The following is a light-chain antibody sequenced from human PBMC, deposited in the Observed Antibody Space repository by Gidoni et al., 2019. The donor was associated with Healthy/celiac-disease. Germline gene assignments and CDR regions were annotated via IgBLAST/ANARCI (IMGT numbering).Light chain of an antibody. J-gene: IGKJ3*01. CDR2: AAS. V-gene: IGKV1-9*01. Sequence: DIQLTQSPSFLSASVGDRVTITCRASKGISSYLAWYQQKPGKAPKLLIYAASTLQSGVPSRFSGSGSGTEFTLTISSLQPEDFATYYCQQLNSYPLFGPGTKVDIK. CDR3: QQLNSYPL. CDR1: KGISSY.